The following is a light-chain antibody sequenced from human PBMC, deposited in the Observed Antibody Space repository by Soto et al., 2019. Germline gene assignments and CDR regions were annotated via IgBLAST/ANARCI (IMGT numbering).Light chain of an antibody. CDR2: EVS. CDR3: CSYRSGTSPYYV. CDR1: SSDIGGYKD. Sequence: QSVLTQPASVSGSPGQSITISCTGTSSDIGGYKDVSWYQQHPGKAPQVLIFEVSYRPYGISNRFSGSKSGNVASLTISGLQAEDEADYYCCSYRSGTSPYYVFGTGTQLTVL. J-gene: IGLJ1*01. V-gene: IGLV2-14*03.